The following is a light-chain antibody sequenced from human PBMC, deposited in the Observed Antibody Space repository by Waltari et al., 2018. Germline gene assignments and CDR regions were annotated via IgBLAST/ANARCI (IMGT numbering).Light chain of an antibody. CDR2: GAS. CDR3: QQYEDEST. V-gene: IGKV3-20*01. J-gene: IGKJ4*01. Sequence: EIVLTQSPGTLSLSPGERATLSCRASQSVSSSYLAWYQQKPGQAPRLLIYGASSRATGIPDRFSGSGSGTDFTLTISRLEPEDFATYYCQQYEDESTFGGGTKVEVK. CDR1: QSVSSSY.